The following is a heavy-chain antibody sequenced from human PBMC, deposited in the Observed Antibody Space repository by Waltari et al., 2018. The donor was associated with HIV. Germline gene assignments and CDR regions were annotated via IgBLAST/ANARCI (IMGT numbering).Heavy chain of an antibody. CDR2: TRYDGTNK. Sequence: QVHLVESGGGVVQPGGSLRLSCTASGSTFSNFGLHWVRQAPGKGLKWVAFTRYDGTNKYYVDSVKGRFIISRDNSKNTLSLQMHSLRAEDTAVYYCAKAPHHYDSSGPVYWGQGTLVTVST. D-gene: IGHD3-22*01. CDR1: GSTFSNFG. CDR3: AKAPHHYDSSGPVY. J-gene: IGHJ4*02. V-gene: IGHV3-30*02.